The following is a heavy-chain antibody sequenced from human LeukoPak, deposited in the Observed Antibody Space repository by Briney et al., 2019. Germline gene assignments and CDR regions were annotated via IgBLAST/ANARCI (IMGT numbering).Heavy chain of an antibody. J-gene: IGHJ4*02. CDR3: ARVGPHYYDSSAYAFDY. CDR1: GYTFTSYD. Sequence: ASVKVSCKASGYTFTSYDINWVRQATGQGLEWMGWMNPNSGNTGYAQKFQGRVTITRNTSIRTAYMELSSLRSEDTAVYYCARVGPHYYDSSAYAFDYWGQGTLVTAPS. D-gene: IGHD3-22*01. V-gene: IGHV1-8*03. CDR2: MNPNSGNT.